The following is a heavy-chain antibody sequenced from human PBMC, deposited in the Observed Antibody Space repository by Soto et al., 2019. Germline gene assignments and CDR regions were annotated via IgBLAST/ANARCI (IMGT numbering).Heavy chain of an antibody. CDR1: GFTFHNFG. J-gene: IGHJ2*01. CDR3: ARATEISCRGTVCYTLDL. CDR2: ISGPGGTT. D-gene: IGHD2-8*01. V-gene: IGHV3-23*01. Sequence: EMHLLESGGGLVQPGGSLRLSCAASGFTFHNFGMTWVRQTPDNRLEWAWSISGPGGTTYYIDSVRGRILMSRDNAKKTLFPQMDSLRVGDTAIYYRARATEISCRGTVCYTLDLWGRGTRVTVSS.